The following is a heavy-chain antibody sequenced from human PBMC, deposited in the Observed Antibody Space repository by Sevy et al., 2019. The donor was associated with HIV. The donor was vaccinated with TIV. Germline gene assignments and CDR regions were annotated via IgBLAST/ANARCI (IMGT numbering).Heavy chain of an antibody. J-gene: IGHJ6*02. CDR2: FYPGDSDT. CDR1: GYSFISYW. Sequence: GESLKISCKGSGYSFISYWIAWVRQMPGKGLEWMGIFYPGDSDTRYSPSFQGQVTISVDKSITTAYLQWGSLKASDTAVYYCARVSRWYYYGSGSLIGVGGMDVWGQGTTVTVSS. D-gene: IGHD3-10*01. CDR3: ARVSRWYYYGSGSLIGVGGMDV. V-gene: IGHV5-51*01.